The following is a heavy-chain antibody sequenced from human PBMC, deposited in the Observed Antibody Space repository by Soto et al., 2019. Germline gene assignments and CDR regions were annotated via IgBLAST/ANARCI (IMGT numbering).Heavy chain of an antibody. CDR3: ARGDYGGIDY. J-gene: IGHJ4*02. D-gene: IGHD4-17*01. CDR1: GGSISSYY. Sequence: SETLSLTCTVSGGSISSYYWSWIRQPPGKGLEWIGYIYYSGSTNYNPSLKSRVTISVDTSKNQFSLKLSSVTAADTAVYYCARGDYGGIDYWGQGTLVTVSS. V-gene: IGHV4-59*01. CDR2: IYYSGST.